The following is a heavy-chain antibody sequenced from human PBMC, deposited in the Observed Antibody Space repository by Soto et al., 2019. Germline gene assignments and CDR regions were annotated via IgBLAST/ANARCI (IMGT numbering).Heavy chain of an antibody. CDR3: ARDKITGLFDY. CDR2: INHSGST. V-gene: IGHV4-34*01. CDR1: GGSFSGYY. D-gene: IGHD2-8*02. Sequence: QVQLQQWGAGLLKPSETLSLTCAVYGGSFSGYYWTWIRQPPGTGLEWIGEINHSGSTNYNPSLKSRCTISVDTPKNPFSLKLTSVTAADTAVYYCARDKITGLFDYWGQGTLVTVSS. J-gene: IGHJ4*02.